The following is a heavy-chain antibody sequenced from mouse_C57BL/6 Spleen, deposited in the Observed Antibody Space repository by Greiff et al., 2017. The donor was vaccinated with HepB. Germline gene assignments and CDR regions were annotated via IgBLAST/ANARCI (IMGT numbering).Heavy chain of an antibody. CDR3: ARGGYYGNYAMDY. J-gene: IGHJ4*01. Sequence: QVQLKESGPELVKPGASVKISCKASGYAFSSSWMNWVKQRPGKGLEWIGRIYPGDGDTNYNGKFKGKATLTADKSSSTAYMQLSSLTSEDSAVYFCARGGYYGNYAMDYWGQGTSVTVSS. D-gene: IGHD1-1*01. CDR1: GYAFSSSW. V-gene: IGHV1-82*01. CDR2: IYPGDGDT.